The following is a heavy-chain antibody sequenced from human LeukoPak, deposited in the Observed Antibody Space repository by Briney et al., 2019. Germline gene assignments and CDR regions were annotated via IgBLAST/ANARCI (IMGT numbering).Heavy chain of an antibody. V-gene: IGHV3-15*01. CDR3: TTGESDYYYYYMDV. D-gene: IGHD3-10*01. CDR1: GFTFSNAW. Sequence: AGGSLRLSCAASGFTFSNAWMSWVRQAPGKGLEWVGRIKSKTDGGTTDYAAPVKGRFTISRDDSKNTLYLQMNSLKTEDAAVYYCTTGESDYYYYYMDVWGKGTTVTVSS. CDR2: IKSKTDGGTT. J-gene: IGHJ6*03.